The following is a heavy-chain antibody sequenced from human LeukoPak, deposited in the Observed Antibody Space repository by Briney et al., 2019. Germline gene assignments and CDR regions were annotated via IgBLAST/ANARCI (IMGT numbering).Heavy chain of an antibody. CDR3: ARSSVDTAMVALVHWFDP. Sequence: VKVSCKASGYTFTSDDITWVRPATGQGLEWRGWMNPNRGNTGYAQKFQGRVTMTSNTSISTAYIELSSLRSEDTAVYYCARSSVDTAMVALVHWFDPWGQGTLVTVSS. J-gene: IGHJ5*02. CDR1: GYTFTSDD. V-gene: IGHV1-8*01. D-gene: IGHD5-18*01. CDR2: MNPNRGNT.